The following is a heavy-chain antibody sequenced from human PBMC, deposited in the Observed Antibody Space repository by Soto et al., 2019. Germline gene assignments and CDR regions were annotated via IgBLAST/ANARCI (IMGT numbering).Heavy chain of an antibody. D-gene: IGHD2-15*01. V-gene: IGHV1-69*13. CDR2: IIPIFGTA. Sequence: ASVKVSCKASGGTFSSYAISWVRQAPGQGLEWMGGIIPIFGTANYAQKFQGRVTITADESTSTAYMELSSLRSEDTAVYYCARQVVVVVAATRAYYYYGMDVWGQGTTVTVSS. CDR3: ARQVVVVVAATRAYYYYGMDV. J-gene: IGHJ6*02. CDR1: GGTFSSYA.